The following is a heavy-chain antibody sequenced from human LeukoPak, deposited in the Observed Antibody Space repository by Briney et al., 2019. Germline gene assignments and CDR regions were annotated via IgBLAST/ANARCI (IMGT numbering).Heavy chain of an antibody. CDR3: AKAPTMVRGVNLTWKDY. CDR2: ISGSGGST. J-gene: IGHJ4*02. Sequence: PGGSLRLSCAASGFTFSSYAMSWVRQAPGKGLERVSAISGSGGSTYYADSVKGRSTISRDNSKNTLYLQMNSLRAEDTAVYYCAKAPTMVRGVNLTWKDYWGQGTLVTVSS. CDR1: GFTFSSYA. V-gene: IGHV3-23*01. D-gene: IGHD3-10*01.